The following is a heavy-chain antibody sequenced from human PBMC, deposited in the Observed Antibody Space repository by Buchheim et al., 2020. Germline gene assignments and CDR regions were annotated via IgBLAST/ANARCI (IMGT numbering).Heavy chain of an antibody. D-gene: IGHD2-21*01. CDR1: GFTFSSYS. CDR3: AREPPLVGWFDY. Sequence: EVQLVDSGGGLVQPGGSLRLSCAASGFTFSSYSMNWVRQAPGKGLEWVSYISTSSSTVHYADSVKGRFTISRDNAKNSLYLQMNSLRVEDTAVYYCAREPPLVGWFDYWGQGTL. CDR2: ISTSSSTV. V-gene: IGHV3-48*01. J-gene: IGHJ4*02.